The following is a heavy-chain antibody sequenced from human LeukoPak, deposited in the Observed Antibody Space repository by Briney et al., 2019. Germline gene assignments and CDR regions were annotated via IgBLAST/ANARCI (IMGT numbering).Heavy chain of an antibody. D-gene: IGHD4-17*01. Sequence: GGSLGLSCAASGFTFSSYWMHWVRQAPGKGLVWVSRINSDGSSTSYADSVKGRFTISRDNAKNTLYLQMNSLRAEDTAVYYCARTNDYGDYFDYWGQGTLVTVSS. CDR3: ARTNDYGDYFDY. J-gene: IGHJ4*02. V-gene: IGHV3-74*01. CDR1: GFTFSSYW. CDR2: INSDGSST.